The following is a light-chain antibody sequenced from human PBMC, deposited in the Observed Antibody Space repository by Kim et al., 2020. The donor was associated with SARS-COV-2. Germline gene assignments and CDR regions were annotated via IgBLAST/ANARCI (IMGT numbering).Light chain of an antibody. Sequence: EIVLTQSPATLSLSPGGRATLSCRASQSITTYLAWYQQKHGQAPRLLIYDASNRATGIPARFSGSGSGTDFTLTISSLEREDFAVYYCHHRSDWPLTFGGGTRVEIK. CDR2: DAS. CDR3: HHRSDWPLT. CDR1: QSITTY. J-gene: IGKJ4*01. V-gene: IGKV3-11*01.